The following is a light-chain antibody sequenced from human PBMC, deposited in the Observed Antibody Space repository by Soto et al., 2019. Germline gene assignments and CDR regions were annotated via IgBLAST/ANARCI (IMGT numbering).Light chain of an antibody. CDR1: QGISEY. CDR3: QQFNAYPLT. Sequence: DSLFRQSPSFLSASVGDRVTISCRASQGISEYSAWYQQKPGKAPKLLIYGASTLQSGVPSRFSGSASGTEFTLTISSLQPEDFATYFCQQFNAYPLTFGGGTKLEIK. CDR2: GAS. J-gene: IGKJ4*01. V-gene: IGKV1-9*01.